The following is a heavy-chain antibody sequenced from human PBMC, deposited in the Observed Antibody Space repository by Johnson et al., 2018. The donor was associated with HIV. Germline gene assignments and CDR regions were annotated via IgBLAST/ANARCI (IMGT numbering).Heavy chain of an antibody. Sequence: MQLVESGGGVVQPGRSLRLSCAASGFTFSSYGMHWVRQAPGKGLEWVAVISYDGSNIYYADSVKGRFTISRDNSKNTLYLQMNSLRAEDTAVYYCAKARGGYCSSTSCFAFDIWGQGTMVTVSS. J-gene: IGHJ3*02. CDR2: ISYDGSNI. CDR3: AKARGGYCSSTSCFAFDI. D-gene: IGHD2-2*01. V-gene: IGHV3-30*18. CDR1: GFTFSSYG.